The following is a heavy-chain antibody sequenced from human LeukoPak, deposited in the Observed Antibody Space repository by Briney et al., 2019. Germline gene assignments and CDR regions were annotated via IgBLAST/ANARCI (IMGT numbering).Heavy chain of an antibody. V-gene: IGHV3-7*01. CDR1: GFTFSSYW. Sequence: GGSLRLSCAASGFTFSSYWMSWVRQAPGKGLEWVANIKQDGNEKYYVDSVKGRFTISRDNAKNSLYLQMNSLRAEDAAVYYCARRYMATSAEDFDYWGQGTLVTVSS. J-gene: IGHJ4*02. D-gene: IGHD5-24*01. CDR3: ARRYMATSAEDFDY. CDR2: IKQDGNEK.